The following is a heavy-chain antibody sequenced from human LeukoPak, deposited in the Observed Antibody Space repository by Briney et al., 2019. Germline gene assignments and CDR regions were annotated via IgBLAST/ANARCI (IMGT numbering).Heavy chain of an antibody. CDR3: ARGGGDGYNFGC. CDR2: ISYDGRNQ. V-gene: IGHV3-30*04. Sequence: GGSLRLSCAASGFTFSTYAMHWVRQAPGKGLEWVAVISYDGRNQHYADSVKGRSTISRDNSKNTLYLQVNSLRAEDTGVYYCARGGGDGYNFGCWGQGSLVTVSS. D-gene: IGHD5-24*01. J-gene: IGHJ4*02. CDR1: GFTFSTYA.